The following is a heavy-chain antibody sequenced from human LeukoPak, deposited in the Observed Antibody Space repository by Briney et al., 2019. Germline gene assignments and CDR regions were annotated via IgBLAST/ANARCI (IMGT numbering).Heavy chain of an antibody. CDR2: IYYSGST. V-gene: IGHV4-39*01. Sequence: SEALSLTCTVSGGSISSYYWGWIRQPPGKGLEWIGSIYYSGSTYYNPSLKSRVTISVDTSKNQFSLKLSSVTAADTAVYYCARHCSAIYSYGLGHWGQGTLVTVSS. J-gene: IGHJ4*02. D-gene: IGHD5-18*01. CDR1: GGSISSYY. CDR3: ARHCSAIYSYGLGH.